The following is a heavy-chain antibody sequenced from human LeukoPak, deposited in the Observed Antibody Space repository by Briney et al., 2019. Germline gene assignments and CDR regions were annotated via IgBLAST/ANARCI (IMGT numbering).Heavy chain of an antibody. V-gene: IGHV3-30*18. Sequence: GGSLRLSCAASGFTFSDYDMHWVRQAPGKGLEWVAIISDDGSIKDYADSLKGRFAISRDNSKNTLFLQMNSLRAEDTAVYYCAKDKRRVGVTRHLDYWGQGTLVTVSS. CDR2: ISDDGSIK. D-gene: IGHD1-26*01. J-gene: IGHJ4*02. CDR3: AKDKRRVGVTRHLDY. CDR1: GFTFSDYD.